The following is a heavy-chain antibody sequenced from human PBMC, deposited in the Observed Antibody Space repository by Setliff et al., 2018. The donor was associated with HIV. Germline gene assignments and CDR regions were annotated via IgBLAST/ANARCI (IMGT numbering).Heavy chain of an antibody. CDR3: TGWGSGWPQNY. CDR1: EFTFSGHW. J-gene: IGHJ4*02. V-gene: IGHV3-73*01. D-gene: IGHD6-19*01. Sequence: GGSLRLSCAASEFTFSGHWMSWVRQASGRGLEWIGRIRTKINNYATTYTASVKDRFIISRDDSKNTAFLQMNSLKSEDTAVYYCTGWGSGWPQNYWGQGTLVTVSS. CDR2: IRTKINNYAT.